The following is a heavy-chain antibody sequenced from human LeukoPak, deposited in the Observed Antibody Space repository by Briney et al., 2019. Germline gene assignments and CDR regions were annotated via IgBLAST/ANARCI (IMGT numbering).Heavy chain of an antibody. CDR3: ARAVCPTIKFCDSSYFMDV. D-gene: IGHD6-6*01. CDR2: INWNGAST. Sequence: GGSLRLSCAASGFSFDDLGMTWVRQVPGKGLEWVAGINWNGASTGYADSVRGRFTISRDNAKNSLYLQMNSLRAEDTALYYCARAVCPTIKFCDSSYFMDVWGKGTTVNVS. V-gene: IGHV3-20*04. J-gene: IGHJ6*03. CDR1: GFSFDDLG.